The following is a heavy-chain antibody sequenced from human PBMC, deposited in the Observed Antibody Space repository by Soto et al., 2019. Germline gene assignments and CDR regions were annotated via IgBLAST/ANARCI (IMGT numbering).Heavy chain of an antibody. J-gene: IGHJ5*02. CDR2: IWHDGSHK. CDR1: GFSFSGYG. Sequence: GGSLRLSCAASGFSFSGYGMHWVRQAPGKGLEWVALIWHDGSHKDYTDSGKGRFTISRDNSKNTLYLQMNSLRAEDTAVYHCARDLGSGSPGAWFDLWGQGT. CDR3: ARDLGSGSPGAWFDL. V-gene: IGHV3-33*01. D-gene: IGHD3-10*01.